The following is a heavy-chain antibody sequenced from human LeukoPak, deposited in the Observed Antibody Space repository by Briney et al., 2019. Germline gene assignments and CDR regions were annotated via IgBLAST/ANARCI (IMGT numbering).Heavy chain of an antibody. V-gene: IGHV3-30*04. CDR1: GFTFSSYV. Sequence: PGGSLRLSCAASGFTFSSYVMHWVRQAPGKGLEWVAIISYDGSNEYYADSVKGRFTISRDNSKNTLYLQMNSLRAEDTAVYYCASPPTVTTFSNYDSSGYYNGMDYWGQGTLVTVSS. CDR2: ISYDGSNE. J-gene: IGHJ4*02. D-gene: IGHD3-22*01. CDR3: ASPPTVTTFSNYDSSGYYNGMDY.